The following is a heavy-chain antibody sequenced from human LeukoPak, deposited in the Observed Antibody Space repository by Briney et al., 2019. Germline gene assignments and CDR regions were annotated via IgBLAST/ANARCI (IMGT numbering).Heavy chain of an antibody. CDR2: IYYSGST. CDR1: GGSISSSSYY. CDR3: ARQDAIESWFDP. V-gene: IGHV4-39*01. Sequence: SETLSLTCTVSGGSISSSSYYWGWIRQPPGKGPEWIGSIYYSGSTYYNPSLKSRVTISVDTSKNQFSLKLSSVTAADTAVYYCARQDAIESWFDPWGQGTLVTVSS. J-gene: IGHJ5*02.